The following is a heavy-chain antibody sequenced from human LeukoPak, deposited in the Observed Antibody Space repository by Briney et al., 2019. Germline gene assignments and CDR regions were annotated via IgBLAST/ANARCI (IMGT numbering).Heavy chain of an antibody. CDR2: IIPIFGTA. Sequence: SVKVSCKASGGPFSSFTISWVRQAPGQGLEWMGGIIPIFGTANYAQKFQGRVTITADESTSTAYMELSSLRSEDTAVYYCARAASVLTSPMDYWGQGTLVTVSS. CDR3: ARAASVLTSPMDY. V-gene: IGHV1-69*13. D-gene: IGHD2-2*01. J-gene: IGHJ4*02. CDR1: GGPFSSFT.